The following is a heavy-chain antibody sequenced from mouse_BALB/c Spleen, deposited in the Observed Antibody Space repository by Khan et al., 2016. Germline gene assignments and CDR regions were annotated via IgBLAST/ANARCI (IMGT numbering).Heavy chain of an antibody. Sequence: VRLQQSGPELVKPGASVKISCKASGYSFTGYFMNWVKQSHGKSLEWIGRINPYNGDTFYNQKFKGRATLTVDKSSSTAHMELLSLTSEGSAVYYCGRGDYRYADAMDYWGQGTSLTVSS. CDR3: GRGDYRYADAMDY. CDR2: INPYNGDT. D-gene: IGHD2-14*01. V-gene: IGHV1-37*01. J-gene: IGHJ4*01. CDR1: GYSFTGYF.